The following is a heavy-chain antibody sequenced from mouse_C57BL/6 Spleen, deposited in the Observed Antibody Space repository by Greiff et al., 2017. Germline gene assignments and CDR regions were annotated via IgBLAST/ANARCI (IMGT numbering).Heavy chain of an antibody. Sequence: QVQLQQSGPELVKPGASVKISCKASGYAFSSSWMNWVKQRPGKGLEWIGRIYPGDGDTNYNGKFKGKATLTADKSSSTAYMQLSSLTSEDSAVYFCARTVVDSFAYWGQGTLVTVSA. D-gene: IGHD1-1*01. CDR1: GYAFSSSW. V-gene: IGHV1-82*01. J-gene: IGHJ3*01. CDR3: ARTVVDSFAY. CDR2: IYPGDGDT.